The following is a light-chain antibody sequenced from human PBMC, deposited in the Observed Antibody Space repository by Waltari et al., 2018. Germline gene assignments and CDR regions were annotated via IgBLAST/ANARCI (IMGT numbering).Light chain of an antibody. Sequence: ELVLTQSPATLSLSPGERATLSCRASQSVSSYLACYQQKPGQAPRLLIYDASNRATGIPARFSGSGSGTDFTLTISSLEPEDFAVYSCQQRSNWPPTFVGGTKVEIK. CDR1: QSVSSY. V-gene: IGKV3-11*01. CDR3: QQRSNWPPT. CDR2: DAS. J-gene: IGKJ4*01.